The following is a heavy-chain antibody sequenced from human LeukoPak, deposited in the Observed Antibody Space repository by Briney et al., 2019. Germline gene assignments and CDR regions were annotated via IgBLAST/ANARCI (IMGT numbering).Heavy chain of an antibody. V-gene: IGHV1-46*01. D-gene: IGHD2-2*01. Sequence: ASVKGSCKASGYTFTSYYMHWVRQAPGQGLGWMGIINPSGGSTSYAQKFQGRVIMTRDTSTSTVYMELSSLRSEDTAVYYCARGHCSSTSCYESDAFDIWGQGTMVTVSS. CDR1: GYTFTSYY. CDR2: INPSGGST. CDR3: ARGHCSSTSCYESDAFDI. J-gene: IGHJ3*02.